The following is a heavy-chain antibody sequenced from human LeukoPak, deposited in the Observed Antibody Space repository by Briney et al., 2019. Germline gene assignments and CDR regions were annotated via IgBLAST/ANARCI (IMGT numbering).Heavy chain of an antibody. V-gene: IGHV4-4*07. CDR1: GGSISSYY. J-gene: IGHJ4*02. CDR2: IYTSGST. CDR3: ARGEYSYGFLDYFDY. Sequence: PSETLSLTCTVSGGSISSYYWSWIRQPAGKGLEWIGRIYTSGSTNYNPSLKSRVTISVDKSKNQFSLKLSSVTAAGTAVYYCARGEYSYGFLDYFDYWGQGTLVTVSS. D-gene: IGHD5-18*01.